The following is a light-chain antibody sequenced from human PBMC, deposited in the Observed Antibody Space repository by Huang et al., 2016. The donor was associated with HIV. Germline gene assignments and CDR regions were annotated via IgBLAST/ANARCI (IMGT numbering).Light chain of an antibody. CDR1: QPLLHSNGYNY. J-gene: IGKJ5*01. V-gene: IGKV2-28*01. CDR2: LGC. Sequence: DIVMTQSPLSLPVTPGEPASISCRSSQPLLHSNGYNYLDWYLQKPGQSPQLLIYLGCNRASGVPDRFSGSGSVTDFTLKISTVEAEDVGIYYCMQALQTPRTFGQGTRLEIK. CDR3: MQALQTPRT.